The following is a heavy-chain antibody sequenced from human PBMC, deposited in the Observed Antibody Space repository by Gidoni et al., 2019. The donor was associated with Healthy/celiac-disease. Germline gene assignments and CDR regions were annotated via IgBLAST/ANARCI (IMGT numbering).Heavy chain of an antibody. CDR2: ISRSRSYI. J-gene: IGHJ4*02. CDR3: ARAGSWSSAY. D-gene: IGHD6-13*01. CDR1: GFTFSSYS. V-gene: IGHV3-21*01. Sequence: EVQLVESGGGLVKPGGSLRRSCAASGFTFSSYSINWVLQAPGKGLEWVSSISRSRSYISYADSVQGRFTISRDNAKTSLYLQMNSLRAEDTAVYYCARAGSWSSAYWGQGTLVTVSS.